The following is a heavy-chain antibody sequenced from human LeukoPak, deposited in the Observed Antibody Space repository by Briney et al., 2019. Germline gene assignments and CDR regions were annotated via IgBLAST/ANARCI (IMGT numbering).Heavy chain of an antibody. CDR1: GFTFSSYW. J-gene: IGHJ4*02. CDR2: INSDGSST. V-gene: IGHV3-74*01. CDR3: ARVLVAATRRGPFDY. Sequence: GGSLRLSCAAAGFTFSSYWMHWVRQAPGKGLVWVSRINSDGSSTSYADSGKGRFTISRDNAKNTLYLQMNSLRAEDTAVYYCARVLVAATRRGPFDYWGQGTLVTVSS. D-gene: IGHD2-15*01.